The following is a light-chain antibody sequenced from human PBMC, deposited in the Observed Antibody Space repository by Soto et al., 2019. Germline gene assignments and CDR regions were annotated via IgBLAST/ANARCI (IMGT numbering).Light chain of an antibody. CDR1: QSVNSNY. CDR2: GAS. V-gene: IGKV3-20*01. CDR3: QQYGRSPRT. J-gene: IGKJ1*01. Sequence: ETVLTQSPGTLTLSPGERATPSCRASQSVNSNYLAWYQQKPGQAPRLLIYGASSRATGIPDRFSGSGSGTDFILTISRLEPDDFAVYYCQQYGRSPRTFGQGTKVDIK.